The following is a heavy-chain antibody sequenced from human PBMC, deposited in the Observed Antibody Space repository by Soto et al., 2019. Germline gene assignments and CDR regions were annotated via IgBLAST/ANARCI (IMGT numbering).Heavy chain of an antibody. Sequence: XGSLRLSCAAAGVIFSSYWMHWVRQAPGKGPVWVGRINGDGRNTRYTDSVKGRFTISRDNAKNTLYLQMDSLRAEDTAVYYCARDDDYEANAFDYWGPGKLVTVSS. CDR3: ARDDDYEANAFDY. CDR1: GVIFSSYW. CDR2: INGDGRNT. J-gene: IGHJ4*02. V-gene: IGHV3-74*01. D-gene: IGHD3-22*01.